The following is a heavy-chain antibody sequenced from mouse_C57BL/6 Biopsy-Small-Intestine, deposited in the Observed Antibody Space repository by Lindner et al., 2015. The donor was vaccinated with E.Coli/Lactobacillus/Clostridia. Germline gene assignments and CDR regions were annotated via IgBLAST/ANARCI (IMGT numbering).Heavy chain of an antibody. V-gene: IGHV1-64*01. CDR2: IHPSGGST. J-gene: IGHJ4*01. Sequence: SVKVSCKASGYPFSAYYIHWVRQAPGQGLDWMGMIHPSGGSTSYAQKFQDRVTMTRDTSTSTVYMELSSLRSEDTAVYYCAREAAAGSFDGWGQGTLVTVSS. D-gene: IGHD6-1*01. CDR1: GYPFSAYY. CDR3: AREAAAGSFDG.